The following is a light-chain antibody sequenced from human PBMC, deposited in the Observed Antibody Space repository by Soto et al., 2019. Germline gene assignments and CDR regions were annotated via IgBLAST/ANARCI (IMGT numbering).Light chain of an antibody. CDR2: GAS. J-gene: IGKJ1*01. V-gene: IGKV3-20*01. Sequence: EIVLTQSPGTLSLSPGERATLSCRASQSVSSSYLAWYQQKPGQAPRLLIYGASSRATGIPDRFSGSGSGTDFTHPISRLEPEDFAVYYCQQYGSSRTFGQGTKVEIK. CDR1: QSVSSSY. CDR3: QQYGSSRT.